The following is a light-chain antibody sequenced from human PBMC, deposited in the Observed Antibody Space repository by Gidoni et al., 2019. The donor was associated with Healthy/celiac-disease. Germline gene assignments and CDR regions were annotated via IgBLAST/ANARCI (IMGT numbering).Light chain of an antibody. CDR1: NSDLGTYNG. CDR2: EVS. V-gene: IGLV2-18*01. J-gene: IGLJ2*01. CDR3: SLYTPNSVI. Sequence: QSALTQPPSASGSPGKTVTISCTGTNSDLGTYNGVSWYQQPPGTAPKFMIYEVSKRPSGVPDRFSGSKSGNTASLTIFGLQAEDEADYYCSLYTPNSVIFGGGTKLTVL.